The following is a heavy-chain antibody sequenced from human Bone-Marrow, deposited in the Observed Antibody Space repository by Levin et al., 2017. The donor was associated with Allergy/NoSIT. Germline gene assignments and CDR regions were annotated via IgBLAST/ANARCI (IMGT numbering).Heavy chain of an antibody. CDR1: GFTVSSNY. Sequence: GGSLRLSCAASGFTVSSNYMSWVRQAPGKGLEWVSVIYSGGSTYYADSVKGRFTISRDNSKNTLYLQMNILRAEDTAVYYCARDTSYLDGMDGWGQGPPVTVSS. D-gene: IGHD2/OR15-2a*01. V-gene: IGHV3-66*01. CDR3: ARDTSYLDGMDG. J-gene: IGHJ6*02. CDR2: IYSGGST.